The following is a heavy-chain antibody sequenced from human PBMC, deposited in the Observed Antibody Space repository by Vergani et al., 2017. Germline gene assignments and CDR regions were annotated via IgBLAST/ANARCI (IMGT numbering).Heavy chain of an antibody. D-gene: IGHD5-18*01. CDR2: IKQDGSEK. J-gene: IGHJ4*02. Sequence: VQLVESGGGLVQPGGSLRLSCAASGFTFSSYWMSWVRQAPGKGLEWVANIKQDGSEKYYVDSVKGRFTLSRDNSKNALYLQMNSLRAEDTAVYYCARGGRIQLWSVESFLVDYWGQGTLVTVSS. CDR3: ARGGRIQLWSVESFLVDY. CDR1: GFTFSSYW. V-gene: IGHV3-7*04.